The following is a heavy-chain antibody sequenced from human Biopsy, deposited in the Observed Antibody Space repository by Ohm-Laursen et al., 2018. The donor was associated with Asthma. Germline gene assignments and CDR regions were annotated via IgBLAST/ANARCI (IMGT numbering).Heavy chain of an antibody. D-gene: IGHD3-9*01. J-gene: IGHJ3*02. CDR2: INAGNGNT. CDR3: ARTYYEFLTGQVNDAFDI. Sequence: ASVKVSCKASGYTFINYAIHWVRQAPGQRLEWMGWINAGNGNTKYSQKVQGRVTITRDTSASTAYMDLSSLRSEDTAVYYCARTYYEFLTGQVNDAFDIWGQGTMVTVSS. CDR1: GYTFINYA. V-gene: IGHV1-3*01.